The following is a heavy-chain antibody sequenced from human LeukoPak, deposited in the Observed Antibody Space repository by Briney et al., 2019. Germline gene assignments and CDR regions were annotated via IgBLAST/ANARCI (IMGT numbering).Heavy chain of an antibody. CDR2: INTNTGNP. Sequence: PGASVKVSCKASGYGFIDYAINWVRQAPGQGLEWMGWINTNTGNPTYAQGFTGRFVFSLDTSVSTTYLQISSLKAEDTAVYYCARDPGDDFVVPGDPWGQGTLVTVSS. D-gene: IGHD2-2*01. V-gene: IGHV7-4-1*02. CDR1: GYGFIDYA. J-gene: IGHJ5*02. CDR3: ARDPGDDFVVPGDP.